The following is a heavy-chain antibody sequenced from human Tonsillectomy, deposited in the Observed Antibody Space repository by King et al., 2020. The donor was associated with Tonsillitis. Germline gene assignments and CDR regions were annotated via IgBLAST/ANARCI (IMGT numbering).Heavy chain of an antibody. J-gene: IGHJ4*02. CDR1: GFTFSNYC. D-gene: IGHD2-21*02. V-gene: IGHV3-33*08. CDR3: ARDSCGGDCYYFDY. Sequence: VQLVESGGGVVQPGRSLRLSCAASGFTFSNYCMHLVRQAPGKGLEWVAVIWYDGTNKDYTDSLKGRFTISRDNSKNTLYLQMNSLRAEDTAGYYCARDSCGGDCYYFDYWGQGTLVTASS. CDR2: IWYDGTNK.